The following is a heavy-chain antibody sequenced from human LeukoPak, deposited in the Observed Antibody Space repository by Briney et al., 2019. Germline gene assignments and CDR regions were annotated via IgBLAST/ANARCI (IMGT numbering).Heavy chain of an antibody. J-gene: IGHJ6*03. Sequence: GGSLRLSCAASGFTFSSYSMNWVRQAPGKGLEWVANIKQDDSEKYYVDSVKGRFTISRDNAKNSLYLQMNSLRAEDTALYYCAKSGIIQGYYFYYMDVWGKGTTVTISS. V-gene: IGHV3-7*03. D-gene: IGHD5-18*01. CDR1: GFTFSSYS. CDR2: IKQDDSEK. CDR3: AKSGIIQGYYFYYMDV.